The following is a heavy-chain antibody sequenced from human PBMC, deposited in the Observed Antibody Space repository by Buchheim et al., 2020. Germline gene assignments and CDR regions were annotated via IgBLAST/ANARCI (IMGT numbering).Heavy chain of an antibody. J-gene: IGHJ6*02. D-gene: IGHD6-19*01. CDR2: IKQDGSEK. CDR1: GFTFSSYW. CDR3: ARDETGGYSSGWYRFYYYYYGMDV. Sequence: EVQLVESGGGLVQPGGSLRLSCAASGFTFSSYWMSWVRQAPGKGLEWVANIKQDGSEKYYVDSVKGRFTISRDNAKNSLYLQMNSLRAEDTAVYYCARDETGGYSSGWYRFYYYYYGMDVWGQGTT. V-gene: IGHV3-7*01.